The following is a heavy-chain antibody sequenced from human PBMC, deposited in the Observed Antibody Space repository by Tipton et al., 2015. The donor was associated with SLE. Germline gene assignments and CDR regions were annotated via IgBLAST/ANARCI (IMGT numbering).Heavy chain of an antibody. J-gene: IGHJ3*02. Sequence: TLSLTCAVYGGSFSGYYWSWIRQPPGKGLEWIGEINHSGSTNYNPSLKSRVTISVDTSKNQFSLKLSSVTAADTAVYYCARDGDDFWSGYYPDASDIWGQGTMVTVSS. CDR1: GGSFSGYY. D-gene: IGHD3-3*01. V-gene: IGHV4-34*01. CDR2: INHSGST. CDR3: ARDGDDFWSGYYPDASDI.